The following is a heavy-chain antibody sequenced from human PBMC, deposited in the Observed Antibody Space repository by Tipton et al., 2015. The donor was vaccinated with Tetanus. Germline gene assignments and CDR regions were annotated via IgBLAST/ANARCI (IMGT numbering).Heavy chain of an antibody. CDR1: GFTFSDYY. J-gene: IGHJ6*02. D-gene: IGHD3-10*01. V-gene: IGHV3-11*01. CDR3: AREALSYGSDKRNGMDV. Sequence: SLRLSCAASGFTFSDYYMSWIRQAPGKGLEWVSYISSSGSTIYYADSVKGRFTISRDNAKNSLYLQMNSLRAEDTAVYYCAREALSYGSDKRNGMDVWGQGTTVPVSS. CDR2: ISSSGSTI.